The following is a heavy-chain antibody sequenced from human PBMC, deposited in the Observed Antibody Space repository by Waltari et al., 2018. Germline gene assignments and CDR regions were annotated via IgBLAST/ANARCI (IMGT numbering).Heavy chain of an antibody. CDR3: AKKNDEVFDRNGLVYDAFDM. D-gene: IGHD3-22*01. J-gene: IGHJ3*02. V-gene: IGHV3-9*01. CDR1: GFTFDDFA. CDR2: IKWNRGSL. Sequence: EVQLVESGGGLVQPGRSLRLSCAASGFTFDDFAMHWVRQAPGKGLEVVSSIKWNRGSLGYGDSVKGRFTIARDNARNSLYFQMNRLTTEDTAVYYCAKKNDEVFDRNGLVYDAFDMWGQGTMVTVSS.